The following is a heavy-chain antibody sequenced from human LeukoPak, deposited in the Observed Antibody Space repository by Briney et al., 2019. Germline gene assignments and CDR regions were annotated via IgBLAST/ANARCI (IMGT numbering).Heavy chain of an antibody. Sequence: GESLKISCKGSGYSFSNYLIGWVRQMPGKGLEWMGIIYPGDSDTTYSPSFQGQVTISADKSISTAYLHWRSLKASDTAMYYCASPFFRSGWYYFDYWGQGTLVTVSS. J-gene: IGHJ4*02. CDR1: GYSFSNYL. V-gene: IGHV5-51*01. D-gene: IGHD6-19*01. CDR3: ASPFFRSGWYYFDY. CDR2: IYPGDSDT.